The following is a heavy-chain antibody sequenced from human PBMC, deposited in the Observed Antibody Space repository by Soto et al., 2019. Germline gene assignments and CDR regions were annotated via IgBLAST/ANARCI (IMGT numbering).Heavy chain of an antibody. D-gene: IGHD3-22*01. CDR2: NRADNGDV. J-gene: IGHJ4*02. V-gene: IGHV1-18*04. CDR1: GYTFTMYG. Sequence: QAHLVQSGGEVKKPGASVKVSCKASGYTFTMYGLSWGLQAPGQGPEWMGWNRADNGDVRYAEKFRGRLTLTTDTSTNTAYMELRSLRSDDTAVYYCARDDRSGYYWAIDYWGRGTLVTVSS. CDR3: ARDDRSGYYWAIDY.